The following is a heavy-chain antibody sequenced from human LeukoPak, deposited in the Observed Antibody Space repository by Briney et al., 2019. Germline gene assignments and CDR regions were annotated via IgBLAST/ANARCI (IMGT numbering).Heavy chain of an antibody. J-gene: IGHJ5*02. CDR1: GFTFSSYA. Sequence: PGGSLRLSCAASGFTFSSYAMSWVRQAPGKGLEWVSAISGSGGSTYYADSVKGRFTISRDNSKNTLYLQMDGLRAEDRAVYCCAKDRVRLNQGIDPWGQGTLVTVSS. V-gene: IGHV3-23*01. CDR3: AKDRVRLNQGIDP. D-gene: IGHD1-14*01. CDR2: ISGSGGST.